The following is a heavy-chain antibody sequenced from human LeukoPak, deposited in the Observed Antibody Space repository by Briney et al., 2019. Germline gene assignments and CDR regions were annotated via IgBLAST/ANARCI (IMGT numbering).Heavy chain of an antibody. V-gene: IGHV3-43*02. CDR3: ARVRTAMEIGAY. D-gene: IGHD5-18*01. Sequence: GGSLRLSCAASGFTFGDFAMHWVRQAPGKGLEWVSLISEDGDTYYGDSVKGRFTVSRDNSKNSLYLQMNSLRTEDTGLYYCARVRTAMEIGAYWGQGTMVTVSS. CDR1: GFTFGDFA. J-gene: IGHJ4*02. CDR2: ISEDGDT.